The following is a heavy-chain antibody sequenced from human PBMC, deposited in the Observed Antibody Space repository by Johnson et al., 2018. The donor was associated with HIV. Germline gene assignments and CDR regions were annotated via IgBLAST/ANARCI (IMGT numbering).Heavy chain of an antibody. Sequence: VQLVESGGGLVQPGGSLRLSCAASGFTFSSYDMHWVRQATGKGLEWVSAIGTAGDTYYPGSVKGRFTISRENAKNSLYLQMNSLRTEDTAVYYCANLGDYGGNNGFDIWGQGTMVTVSS. CDR3: ANLGDYGGNNGFDI. J-gene: IGHJ3*02. CDR1: GFTFSSYD. V-gene: IGHV3-13*01. D-gene: IGHD4-23*01. CDR2: IGTAGDT.